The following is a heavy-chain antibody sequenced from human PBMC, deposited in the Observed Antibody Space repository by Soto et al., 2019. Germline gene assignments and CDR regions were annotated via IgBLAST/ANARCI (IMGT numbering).Heavy chain of an antibody. Sequence: GGSLRLSCAASGFTFSSYAMSWVRQAPGKGLEWVSAISGSGGSTYYADSVKGRFTISRDNSKNTLYLQMNSLRAEDTAVYYCAKDPIVGYCSGGSCLKNGMDVWGQGTTVTVSS. J-gene: IGHJ6*02. CDR3: AKDPIVGYCSGGSCLKNGMDV. CDR2: ISGSGGST. CDR1: GFTFSSYA. D-gene: IGHD2-15*01. V-gene: IGHV3-23*01.